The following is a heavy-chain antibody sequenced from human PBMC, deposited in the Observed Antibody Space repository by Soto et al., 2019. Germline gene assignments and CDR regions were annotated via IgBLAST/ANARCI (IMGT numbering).Heavy chain of an antibody. J-gene: IGHJ6*02. D-gene: IGHD2-2*01. CDR1: GGTFSSYA. CDR2: IIPIFGTA. V-gene: IGHV1-69*13. Sequence: ASVKVSCKASGGTFSSYAISWVRQAPGQRLEWMGGIIPIFGTANYAQKFQGRVTITADESTSTAYMELSSLRSEETAVYYCARVSRGYCSSTSCHGYYYYGMHVGGPGTMVAVYS. CDR3: ARVSRGYCSSTSCHGYYYYGMHV.